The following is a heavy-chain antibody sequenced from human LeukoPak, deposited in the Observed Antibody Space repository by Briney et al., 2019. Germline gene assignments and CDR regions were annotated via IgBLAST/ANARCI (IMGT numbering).Heavy chain of an antibody. V-gene: IGHV4-39*01. CDR3: ARVGERSGSFDY. CDR1: GGSISSSSYY. Sequence: SETLSLTCTVSGGSISSSSYYWGWIRQPPGKGLEWIGSIYYSGSTYYNPSLKSRVAISVDTSKNQFSLKPSSVTAADTAVYYCARVGERSGSFDYWGQGTLVTVSS. J-gene: IGHJ4*02. D-gene: IGHD3-3*01. CDR2: IYYSGST.